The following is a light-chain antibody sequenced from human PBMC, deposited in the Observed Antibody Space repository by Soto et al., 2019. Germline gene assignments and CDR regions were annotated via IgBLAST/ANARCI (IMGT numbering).Light chain of an antibody. J-gene: IGLJ1*01. CDR3: SSYAGSGEV. CDR2: GVG. CDR1: NSDVGSYNL. Sequence: QSALTQPASVSGSPGQSITISCTGTNSDVGSYNLVSWYQQHPDKAPKLIIYGVGVRPSGVSDRFSGSKSGSTASLTISGLQAEDEAEYYCSSYAGSGEVFGSGTKLTVL. V-gene: IGLV2-23*02.